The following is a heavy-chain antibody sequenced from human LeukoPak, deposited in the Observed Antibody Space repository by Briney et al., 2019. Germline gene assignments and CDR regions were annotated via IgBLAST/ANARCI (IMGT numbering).Heavy chain of an antibody. CDR2: ISGSGGNA. D-gene: IGHD6-13*01. CDR3: AKGGTSSWYFVFDY. J-gene: IGHJ4*02. CDR1: GFTFRSYA. Sequence: PGGSLRLSCAASGFTFRSYAMTWVRQAPGKGLEWVSVISGSGGNAYYADSVKGRFTISRDNFKNTLYLQTNSLTAEDTAIYYCAKGGTSSWYFVFDYWGQGVLVTVSS. V-gene: IGHV3-23*01.